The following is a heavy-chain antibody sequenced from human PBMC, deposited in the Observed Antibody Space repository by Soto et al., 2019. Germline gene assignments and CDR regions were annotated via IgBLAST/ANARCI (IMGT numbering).Heavy chain of an antibody. D-gene: IGHD3-16*02. CDR2: ISYDGGEK. V-gene: IGHV3-30*18. CDR3: AKALGELSPESYDS. J-gene: IGHJ4*02. Sequence: QVQLVESGGGVVQPGRSLRLSCAASGFTFSYYNMHWVRQAPGKGLEWVAVISYDGGEKYYADSVKGRFTSSRDNSKNTLTLQMNSLRVDDTAVYYCAKALGELSPESYDSWGQGTLITVSS. CDR1: GFTFSYYN.